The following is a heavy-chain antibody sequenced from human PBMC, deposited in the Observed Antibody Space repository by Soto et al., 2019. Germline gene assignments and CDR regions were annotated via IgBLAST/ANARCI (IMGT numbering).Heavy chain of an antibody. Sequence: SETLSLTCTVSGGSISSGVYYWSWIRQHPGKGLEWIGYIYYSGSTYYNPSLKSRVTISVDTSKNQFSLKLSSVTAADTAVYYCAREPRITIFGVVIPEYYFDYWGQGTLVTVSS. D-gene: IGHD3-3*01. J-gene: IGHJ4*02. CDR3: AREPRITIFGVVIPEYYFDY. CDR1: GGSISSGVYY. V-gene: IGHV4-31*03. CDR2: IYYSGST.